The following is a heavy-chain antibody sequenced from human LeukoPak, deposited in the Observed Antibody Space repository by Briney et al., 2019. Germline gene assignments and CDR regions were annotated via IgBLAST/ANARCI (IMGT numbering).Heavy chain of an antibody. V-gene: IGHV3-30*04. Sequence: GRSLRLSCAASGFTFSSYAMHWVRQAPGKGLEWVAIISYDGSDKYYADSVKGRFTISRDNSKNTLYLQMNSLRAEDTAVYYCARRRDGYNSGFDYWGQGTLVTVSS. CDR2: ISYDGSDK. CDR1: GFTFSSYA. CDR3: ARRRDGYNSGFDY. D-gene: IGHD5-24*01. J-gene: IGHJ4*02.